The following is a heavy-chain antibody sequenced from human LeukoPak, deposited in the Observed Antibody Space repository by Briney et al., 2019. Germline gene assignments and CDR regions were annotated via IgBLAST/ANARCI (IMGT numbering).Heavy chain of an antibody. J-gene: IGHJ4*02. CDR1: GFTFNSYA. CDR3: AKGWSRGWLDY. Sequence: GGSLRLSCAASGFTFNSYAMSWVRQAPGKGLEWVSGISGSGDSTHYTDSVKGRFTISRDNTKNTLYLHMNSLRAEDTAVYYCAKGWSRGWLDYWGQGTLVTVSS. CDR2: ISGSGDST. V-gene: IGHV3-23*01. D-gene: IGHD6-19*01.